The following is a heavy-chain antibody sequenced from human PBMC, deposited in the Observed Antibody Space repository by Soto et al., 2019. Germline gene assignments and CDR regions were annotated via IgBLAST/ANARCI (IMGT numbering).Heavy chain of an antibody. CDR2: TYYRSKWYN. V-gene: IGHV6-1*01. CDR1: GDSVSSNSAA. D-gene: IGHD2-2*01. Sequence: SQTLSLTCVISGDSVSSNSAAWNWIRQSPSRGLEWLGRTYYRSKWYNDYAVSVKSRITINPDTSRNQFSLQLNSVTPEDTAVYYCARGVPAAYYYGMDVWGQGTTVTVSS. CDR3: ARGVPAAYYYGMDV. J-gene: IGHJ6*02.